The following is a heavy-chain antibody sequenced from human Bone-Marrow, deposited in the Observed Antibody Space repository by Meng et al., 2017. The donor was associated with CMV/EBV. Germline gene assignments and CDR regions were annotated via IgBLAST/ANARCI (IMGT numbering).Heavy chain of an antibody. CDR2: INHSGST. D-gene: IGHD5-18*01. V-gene: IGHV4-34*01. Sequence: LSLTCAVYGGSFSGYSWSWIRQPPGKGLEWIGEINHSGSTNYNPSLKSRVTISVDTSKNQFSLKLSSVTAADTAVYYCARGRGYSYGSWGQGTLVTVSS. CDR1: GGSFSGYS. CDR3: ARGRGYSYGS. J-gene: IGHJ5*02.